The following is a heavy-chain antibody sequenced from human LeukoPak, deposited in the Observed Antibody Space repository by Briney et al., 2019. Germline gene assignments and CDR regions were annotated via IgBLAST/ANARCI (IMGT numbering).Heavy chain of an antibody. CDR2: INTDGSRT. CDR3: TKGASSIAARRFDY. Sequence: GGSLRLSCAASGFTFSSYWMHWVRQAPGKGLVWVSRINTDGSRTSYADSVKGRFTISRDNAKNTLYLQMNSLRAEDTAVYYCTKGASSIAARRFDYWGQGTLVTVSS. D-gene: IGHD6-6*01. CDR1: GFTFSSYW. V-gene: IGHV3-74*01. J-gene: IGHJ4*02.